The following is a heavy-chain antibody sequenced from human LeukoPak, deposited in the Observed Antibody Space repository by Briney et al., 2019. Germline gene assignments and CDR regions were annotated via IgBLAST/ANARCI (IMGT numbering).Heavy chain of an antibody. CDR1: GASITNYY. D-gene: IGHD1-26*01. CDR3: ARVSRRAEAIDY. V-gene: IGHV4-59*01. Sequence: SETLSLTCSVSGASITNYYWNWIRQPPGKGLEWIGYVHYSGGTSYNPSVKSRVTMSVDTSKNQFSLRLTSVTAADTAIYYCARVSRRAEAIDYWGQGTLVTVSS. J-gene: IGHJ4*02. CDR2: VHYSGGT.